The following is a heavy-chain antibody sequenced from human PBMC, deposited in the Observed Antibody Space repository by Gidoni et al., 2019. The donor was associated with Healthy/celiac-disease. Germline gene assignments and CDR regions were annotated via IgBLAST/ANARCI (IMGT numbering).Heavy chain of an antibody. V-gene: IGHV3-9*01. J-gene: IGHJ3*02. CDR3: AKARGFTYGIDAFDI. CDR1: VFTFDDYA. CDR2: INWNSASA. D-gene: IGHD5-18*01. Sequence: EVQLVESGGDLVQPGTSLRLSCEVSVFTFDDYAMHWVRQGPGKGLEWVSGINWNSASAGYAESVEGRFTISRDNAKKSLYLQMTSLRPEDTAVYYCAKARGFTYGIDAFDIWGHGTMVTVSS.